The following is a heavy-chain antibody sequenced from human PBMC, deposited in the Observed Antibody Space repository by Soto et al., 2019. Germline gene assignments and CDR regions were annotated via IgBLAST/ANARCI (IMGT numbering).Heavy chain of an antibody. CDR1: GDSINNNHW. J-gene: IGHJ5*02. D-gene: IGHD6-13*01. CDR3: AREVNSSPARGPNWFDP. CDR2: TYHSGTT. V-gene: IGHV4-4*02. Sequence: PSETLSLTCAVSGDSINNNHWWSWVRQTPGKGLEWIGETYHSGTTNYNPSLKTRVTISIDKSKNQFSLKMNSVTAADTAVYYCAREVNSSPARGPNWFDPWGQGTLVTVS.